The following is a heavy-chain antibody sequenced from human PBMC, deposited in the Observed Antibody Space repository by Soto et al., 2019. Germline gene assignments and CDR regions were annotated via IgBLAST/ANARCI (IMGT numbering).Heavy chain of an antibody. Sequence: QPQLQESGPGLVKPSETLSLTCTVSGGSISSSGYFWGWIRQPPGKGLEWIASIYYTGNTYYSPSLKSRVTISDDTSKNQFYLRLSSVTAADTAVYYCVSSTSFWGAFDMWGQGTMLTVSS. D-gene: IGHD3-16*01. CDR1: GGSISSSGYF. CDR2: IYYTGNT. V-gene: IGHV4-39*01. CDR3: VSSTSFWGAFDM. J-gene: IGHJ3*02.